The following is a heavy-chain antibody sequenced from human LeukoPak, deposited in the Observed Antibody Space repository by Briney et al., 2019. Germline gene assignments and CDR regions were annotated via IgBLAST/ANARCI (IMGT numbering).Heavy chain of an antibody. CDR2: INTYNGNT. CDR3: ATVTTAQIWSGHLDAFDI. V-gene: IGHV1-18*04. CDR1: GYTFTSYG. Sequence: GASVKVSCKASGYTFTSYGISWVRQAPGQGLEWMGWINTYNGNTSYAQKFQGRVTMTTDTSTTTAYMELRSLRSDDTAVYYCATVTTAQIWSGHLDAFDIWGQGTMVTVSS. D-gene: IGHD3-3*01. J-gene: IGHJ3*02.